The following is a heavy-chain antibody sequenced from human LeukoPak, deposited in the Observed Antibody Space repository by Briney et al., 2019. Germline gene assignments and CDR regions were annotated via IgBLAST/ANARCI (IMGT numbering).Heavy chain of an antibody. CDR1: GFTFSGYW. CDR3: ASGVDSSGWYGYYFES. D-gene: IGHD6-19*01. V-gene: IGHV3-74*01. J-gene: IGHJ4*02. CDR2: ISHDGSST. Sequence: PGGSLRLSCAASGFTFSGYWMHWVRQAPGKGLVWVSRISHDGSSTSYADSVKGRFTISRDNAKNTLYLQMNSLGAEDTAVYYCASGVDSSGWYGYYFESWGQGTLVTVSS.